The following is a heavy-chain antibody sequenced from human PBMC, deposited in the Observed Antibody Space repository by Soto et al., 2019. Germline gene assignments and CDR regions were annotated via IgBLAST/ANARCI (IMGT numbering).Heavy chain of an antibody. Sequence: KSSETLSLTCAVYGGSFSGYYWSWIRQPPGKGLEWIGEINHSGSTNYNPSLKSRVTISVDTSKNQCSLKLSSVTAADTAVYYCARGPAYYYDSSGYYYSYYYYGMDVWGQGTTVTVSS. V-gene: IGHV4-34*01. J-gene: IGHJ6*02. CDR2: INHSGST. CDR1: GGSFSGYY. D-gene: IGHD3-22*01. CDR3: ARGPAYYYDSSGYYYSYYYYGMDV.